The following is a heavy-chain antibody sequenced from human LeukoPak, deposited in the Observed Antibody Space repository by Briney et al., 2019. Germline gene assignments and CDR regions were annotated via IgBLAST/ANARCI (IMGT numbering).Heavy chain of an antibody. CDR3: ARDDKQWLPQGYYYYGMDV. CDR1: GGTFSSYA. Sequence: SVKVSCKASGGTFSSYAISWVRQAPGQGLEWMGGIIPIFGTANYAQKFQGRVTITADKSTSTAYMELSSLRSEDTAVYYCARDDKQWLPQGYYYYGMDVWGKGTTVTLSS. CDR2: IIPIFGTA. D-gene: IGHD6-19*01. J-gene: IGHJ6*04. V-gene: IGHV1-69*06.